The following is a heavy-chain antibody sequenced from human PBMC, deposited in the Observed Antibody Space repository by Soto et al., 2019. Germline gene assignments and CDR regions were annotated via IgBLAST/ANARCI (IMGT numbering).Heavy chain of an antibody. V-gene: IGHV3-21*01. D-gene: IGHD2-2*01. CDR1: GFTFSSYS. CDR2: ISSSSSYI. CDR3: ARVRLEGYCSSTSCYVGGDY. Sequence: GGSLRLSCAASGFTFSSYSMNWVRQAPGKGLEWVSSISSSSSYIYYADSVKGRFTISRDNAKNSLYLQMNSLRAEDTAVYYCARVRLEGYCSSTSCYVGGDYWGQGTLVTVSS. J-gene: IGHJ4*02.